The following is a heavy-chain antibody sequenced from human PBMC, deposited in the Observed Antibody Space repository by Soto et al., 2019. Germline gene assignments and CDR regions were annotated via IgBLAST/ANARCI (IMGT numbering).Heavy chain of an antibody. V-gene: IGHV3-15*07. J-gene: IGHJ4*02. CDR3: TTRIAAAGTATIDY. CDR2: IKSKTDGGTT. D-gene: IGHD6-13*01. CDR1: GFTFSNAW. Sequence: GGSLRLSCAASGFTFSNAWMNWVRQAPGKGLEWVGRIKSKTDGGTTDYAAPVKGRFTISRDDSKNTLYLQMNSLKTEDTAVYYCTTRIAAAGTATIDYWGQGTLVTVSS.